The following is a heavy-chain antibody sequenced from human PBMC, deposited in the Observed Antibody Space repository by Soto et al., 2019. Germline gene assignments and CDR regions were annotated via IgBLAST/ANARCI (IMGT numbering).Heavy chain of an antibody. CDR2: IWYDGSKK. Sequence: QVQLMESGGGVVQPGRSLRLSCAASGYAFSSHGLHWVRQAPGKGLEWVAAIWYDGSKKCYADSVKGRFIVSRDDSKKTWYLELNSLRAEDTAVYYCARDPASSMDVWGQGTTVTVS. CDR1: GYAFSSHG. CDR3: ARDPASSMDV. V-gene: IGHV3-33*01. D-gene: IGHD6-25*01. J-gene: IGHJ6*01.